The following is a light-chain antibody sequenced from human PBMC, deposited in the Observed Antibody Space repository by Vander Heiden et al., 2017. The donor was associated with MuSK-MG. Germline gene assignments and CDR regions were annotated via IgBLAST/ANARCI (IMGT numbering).Light chain of an antibody. J-gene: IGKJ1*01. CDR2: KAS. CDR1: QSISSW. CDR3: QQYNSYSPWT. Sequence: DIQMTQSPSTLSASVGDRVTITSRASQSISSWLSGYQQKPEKAPKLLIYKASSLESGVPSRFSGSGSGTEFTLTISSLQPDDFATYYCQQYNSYSPWTFGQGTKVEIK. V-gene: IGKV1-5*03.